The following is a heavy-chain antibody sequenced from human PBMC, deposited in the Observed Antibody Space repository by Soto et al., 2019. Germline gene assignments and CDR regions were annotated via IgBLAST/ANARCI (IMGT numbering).Heavy chain of an antibody. J-gene: IGHJ6*02. V-gene: IGHV3-23*01. CDR1: GFTFSNYA. D-gene: IGHD3-10*01. Sequence: EVHLLESGGGLVQPGGSLRLSCAASGFTFSNYAMTWVRQAPGKGLEWVSVISGTGGGTNNADSAKGRFTTSRDNSKNTLYLQMNSLRAEDTAVYYCAKRAFYGSGIPNYYGMDVWGQGNAVTVTS. CDR3: AKRAFYGSGIPNYYGMDV. CDR2: ISGTGGGT.